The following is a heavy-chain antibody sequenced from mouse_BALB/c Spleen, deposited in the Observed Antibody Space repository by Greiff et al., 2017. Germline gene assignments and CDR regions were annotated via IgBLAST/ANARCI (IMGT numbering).Heavy chain of an antibody. D-gene: IGHD2-4*01. CDR2: IWAGGST. J-gene: IGHJ4*01. Sequence: QVQLKESGPGLVAPSQSLSITCTASGFSLISYGVHWVRQPPGKGLEWLGVIWAGGSTNYNSALMSRLSISKDNSKSQVFLKMNSLQTNDTAMYYCARGTMITTVYYYAMDYWGQGTSVTVSS. V-gene: IGHV2-9*02. CDR1: GFSLISYG. CDR3: ARGTMITTVYYYAMDY.